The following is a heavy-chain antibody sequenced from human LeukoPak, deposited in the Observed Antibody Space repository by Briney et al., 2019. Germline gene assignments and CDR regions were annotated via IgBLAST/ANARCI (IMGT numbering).Heavy chain of an antibody. V-gene: IGHV4-39*01. CDR3: ARLGRTGTPTLL. Sequence: SETLSLTCTVYGGSISSSSYYWGWIRQPPGKGLEWIGSIYYSGSTYYNPSLKSRVTISVDTSKNQFSLKLGSVTAADTAVYYCARLGRTGTPTLLWGQGTLVTVSS. J-gene: IGHJ4*02. CDR1: GGSISSSSYY. CDR2: IYYSGST. D-gene: IGHD1-1*01.